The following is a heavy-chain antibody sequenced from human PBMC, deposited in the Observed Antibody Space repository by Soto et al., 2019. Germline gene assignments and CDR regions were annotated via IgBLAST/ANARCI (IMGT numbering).Heavy chain of an antibody. CDR1: GGSISSYY. Sequence: LSLTCTVSGGSISSYYWSWIRQPPGKGLEWIGYIYYSGSTNYNPSLKSRVTISVDTSKNQFSLKLSSVTAADTAVYYCTRVWGHCSGGSCYVNAFDIWGQGTMVTVSS. CDR2: IYYSGST. CDR3: TRVWGHCSGGSCYVNAFDI. D-gene: IGHD2-15*01. J-gene: IGHJ3*02. V-gene: IGHV4-59*01.